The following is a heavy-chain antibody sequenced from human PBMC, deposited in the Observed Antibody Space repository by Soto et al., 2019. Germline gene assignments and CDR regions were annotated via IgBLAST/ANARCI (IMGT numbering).Heavy chain of an antibody. CDR2: ISYDGSNK. V-gene: IGHV3-30-3*01. CDR3: ARGGYSSSSDYYYGMDV. D-gene: IGHD6-6*01. Sequence: GGSLRLSCAASGFTFSSYAMHWVRQSPGKGLEWVAVISYDGSNKYYADSVKGRFTISRDNSKNTLYLQMNSLRAEDTAIYYCARGGYSSSSDYYYGMDVWGQGTTVTVSS. J-gene: IGHJ6*02. CDR1: GFTFSSYA.